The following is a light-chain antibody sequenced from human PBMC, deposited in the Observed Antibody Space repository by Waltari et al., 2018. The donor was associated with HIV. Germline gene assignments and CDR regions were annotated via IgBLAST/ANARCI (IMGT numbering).Light chain of an antibody. V-gene: IGKV3-15*01. J-gene: IGKJ4*01. CDR2: SVS. CDR1: QSVGNN. Sequence: EIVMTQSPVTLSASLGERVTLSCRASQSVGNNLAWYQQRPGQAPGVLIYSVSTRAAGVPARFSGSGSGTDFTLTINSLQSEDYAVYFCQQYEKWPPLTFGGGTKV. CDR3: QQYEKWPPLT.